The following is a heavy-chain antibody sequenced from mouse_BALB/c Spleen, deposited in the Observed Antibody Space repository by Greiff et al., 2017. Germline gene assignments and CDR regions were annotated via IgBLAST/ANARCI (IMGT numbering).Heavy chain of an antibody. D-gene: IGHD3-1*01. CDR2: ISNGGGST. CDR1: GFTFSSYT. J-gene: IGHJ2*01. Sequence: EVMLVESGGGLVQPGGSLKLSCAASGFTFSSYTMSWVRQTPEKRLEWVAYISNGGGSTYYPDTVKGRFTISRDNAKNTLYLQMSSLKSEDTAMYYCARARGFDYWGQGTTLTVSS. V-gene: IGHV5-12-2*01. CDR3: ARARGFDY.